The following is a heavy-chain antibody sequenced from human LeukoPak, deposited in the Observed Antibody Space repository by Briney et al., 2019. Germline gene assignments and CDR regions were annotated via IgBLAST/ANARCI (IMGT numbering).Heavy chain of an antibody. Sequence: GGSLRLSCAASGFTFSSYAMHWVRQAPGKGLEWVAVISYDGSNKYYAASVKGRFTISRDNSKNPLYLQMNSLRAEDTAVYYCASSSPYYGSGNHFDYWGQGTLVTVSS. D-gene: IGHD3-10*01. CDR1: GFTFSSYA. CDR2: ISYDGSNK. CDR3: ASSSPYYGSGNHFDY. V-gene: IGHV3-30*04. J-gene: IGHJ4*02.